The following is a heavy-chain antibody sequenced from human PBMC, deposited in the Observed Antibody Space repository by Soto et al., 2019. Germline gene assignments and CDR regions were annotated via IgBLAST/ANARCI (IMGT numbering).Heavy chain of an antibody. D-gene: IGHD3-10*01. CDR1: GGSISSGGYY. Sequence: SETLSLTCTVSGGSISSGGYYWSWIRQHPGKGLEWIGYIYYSGSTYYNPSLKSRVTISVDTSKNQFSLKLSSVTAADTAVYYCARTYGSGRINWFDPWGQGTLVTVSS. CDR3: ARTYGSGRINWFDP. J-gene: IGHJ5*02. CDR2: IYYSGST. V-gene: IGHV4-31*03.